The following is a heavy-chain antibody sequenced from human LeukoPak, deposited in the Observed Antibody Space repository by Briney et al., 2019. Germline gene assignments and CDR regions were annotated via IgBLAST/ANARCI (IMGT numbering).Heavy chain of an antibody. CDR2: ISSSSSYI. J-gene: IGHJ4*02. V-gene: IGHV3-21*01. D-gene: IGHD3-10*01. CDR1: GLTVSSNY. CDR3: ASRWFGELFV. Sequence: PGGSLRLSCAASGLTVSSNYMSWVRQAPGKGLEWVSSISSSSSYIYYADSVKGRFTISRDNAKNSLYLQMNSLRAEDTAVYYCASRWFGELFVWGQGTLVTVSS.